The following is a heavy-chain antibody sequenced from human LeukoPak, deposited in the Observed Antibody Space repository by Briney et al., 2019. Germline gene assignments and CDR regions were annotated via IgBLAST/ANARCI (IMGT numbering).Heavy chain of an antibody. V-gene: IGHV4-34*01. CDR1: GGSFSGYY. Sequence: PSETLSLTCAVYGGSFSGYYWSWIRQPPGKGLEWIGEINHSGRTNYNPSLKSRVTISVDTSKNQFSLKLSFVTAADTALYYCARGYVHFDYWGQGTLVAVSS. CDR3: ARGYVHFDY. J-gene: IGHJ4*02. CDR2: INHSGRT. D-gene: IGHD3-10*02.